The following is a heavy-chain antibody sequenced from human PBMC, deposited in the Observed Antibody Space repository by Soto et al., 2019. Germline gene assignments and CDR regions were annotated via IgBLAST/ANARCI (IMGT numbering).Heavy chain of an antibody. CDR1: GFSFTRYG. CDR3: AKPLGLLRRAMAQGSDY. V-gene: IGHV3-30*18. J-gene: IGHJ4*02. CDR2: VSYDEITK. Sequence: GGSLRLSCAASGFSFTRYGMHWVRQAPGKGLEWVAVVSYDEITKYYADSVKGRFTISRDNSKNTVYLQMNSLRPEDTAVYYCAKPLGLLRRAMAQGSDYWGQGTLVTVSS. D-gene: IGHD5-18*01.